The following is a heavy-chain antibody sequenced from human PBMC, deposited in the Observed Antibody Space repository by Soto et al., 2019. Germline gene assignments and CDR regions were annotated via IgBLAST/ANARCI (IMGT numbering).Heavy chain of an antibody. D-gene: IGHD2-2*01. V-gene: IGHV3-49*03. CDR2: IRSKAYGGTT. CDR3: TREGGYCSSTSCYPYYYYYMDV. CDR1: GFTFGDYA. Sequence: GGSLRLSCTASGFTFGDYAMSWLRQAPGKGLEWVGFIRSKAYGGTTEYAASVKGRFTISRDDSKSIAYLQMNSLKTEDTAVYYCTREGGYCSSTSCYPYYYYYMDVWGKGTTVTVSS. J-gene: IGHJ6*03.